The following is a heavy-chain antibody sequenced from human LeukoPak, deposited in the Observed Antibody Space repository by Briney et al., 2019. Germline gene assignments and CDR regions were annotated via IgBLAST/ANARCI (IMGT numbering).Heavy chain of an antibody. Sequence: GGSLRLSCAASGFTFSSYWMSWVRHAPGKGLEWVANIKQDGREKYYVDSVRGRFTISRDNAKNSLYLQMTRLRAEDTALYYCATHYSGSMALDRWGQGTRVTVSS. J-gene: IGHJ1*01. V-gene: IGHV3-7*01. D-gene: IGHD5-12*01. CDR1: GFTFSSYW. CDR2: IKQDGREK. CDR3: ATHYSGSMALDR.